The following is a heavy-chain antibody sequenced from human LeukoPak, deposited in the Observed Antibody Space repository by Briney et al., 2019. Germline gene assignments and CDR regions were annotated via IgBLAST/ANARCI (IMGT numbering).Heavy chain of an antibody. CDR3: ARAPTVTTIFDY. CDR2: ISSSSSYI. V-gene: IGHV3-21*01. Sequence: GGSLRLSCAASGFTFSSYSMNWVRQAPGKGLEWVSSISSSSSYIYYADSVKGRFTISRDNAKNSLYLQMNSLRAGDTAVYYCARAPTVTTIFDYWGQGTLVTVSS. D-gene: IGHD4-17*01. CDR1: GFTFSSYS. J-gene: IGHJ4*02.